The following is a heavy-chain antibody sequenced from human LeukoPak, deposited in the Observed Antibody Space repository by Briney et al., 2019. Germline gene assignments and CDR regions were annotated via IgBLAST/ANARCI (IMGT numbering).Heavy chain of an antibody. CDR3: ARDAQRGFDYSNSLEY. D-gene: IGHD4-11*01. J-gene: IGHJ4*02. CDR1: GFTFNHYG. CDR2: IWSDGTNQ. V-gene: IGHV3-33*01. Sequence: PGRSLRLSCAAAGFTFNHYGFHWVRQAPGKGLEWVAVIWSDGTNQYYADSVKGRFTISRDDSGNTVYLQMNSLRPEDTGAYYCARDAQRGFDYSNSLEYWGQGTPVTVST.